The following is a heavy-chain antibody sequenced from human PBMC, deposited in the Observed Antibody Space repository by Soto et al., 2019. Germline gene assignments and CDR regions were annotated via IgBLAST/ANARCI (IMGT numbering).Heavy chain of an antibody. CDR3: ARVGTTVVSYYFDY. CDR1: GGTFSSYA. Sequence: GASVKVSCTASGGTFSSYAISWVRQAPGQGLEWMGGIIPIFGTANYAQKFQGRVTITADESTSTAYMELSSLRSEDTAVYYCARVGTTVVSYYFDYWGQGTLVTVSS. CDR2: IIPIFGTA. J-gene: IGHJ4*02. D-gene: IGHD4-17*01. V-gene: IGHV1-69*13.